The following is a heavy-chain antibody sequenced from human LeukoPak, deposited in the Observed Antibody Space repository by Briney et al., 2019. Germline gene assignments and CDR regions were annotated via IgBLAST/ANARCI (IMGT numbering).Heavy chain of an antibody. CDR1: VCTFTSYA. D-gene: IGHD6-19*01. CDR3: ARDPPLAVAGRGRAFYYYGMDV. Sequence: SVTLSCTAAVCTFTSYAISWVRQAPAPGLEWMGGIKLILGTANYAQTFQGRVTITADTSTSTAYMELSSLRSEDTAVYCCARDPPLAVAGRGRAFYYYGMDVWGKGATVTVSS. CDR2: IKLILGTA. V-gene: IGHV1-69*10. J-gene: IGHJ6*04.